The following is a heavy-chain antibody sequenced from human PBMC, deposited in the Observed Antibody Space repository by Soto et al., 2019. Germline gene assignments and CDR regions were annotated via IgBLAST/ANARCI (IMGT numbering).Heavy chain of an antibody. D-gene: IGHD2-2*01. J-gene: IGHJ6*03. Sequence: QVQLQESGPGLVKPSQTLSLTCTVSGGSISSGGYYWSWIRQHPGKGLEWIGYIYYSGSTYYNPSLKIRVTISVDTSKNQFSLKLSSVTAADTAVYYCARSDCSSTSCSFYYYYYMDVWGKGTTVTVSS. CDR1: GGSISSGGYY. CDR3: ARSDCSSTSCSFYYYYYMDV. CDR2: IYYSGST. V-gene: IGHV4-31*03.